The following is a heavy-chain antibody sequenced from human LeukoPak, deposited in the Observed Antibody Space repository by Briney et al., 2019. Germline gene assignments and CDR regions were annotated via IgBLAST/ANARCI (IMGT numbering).Heavy chain of an antibody. CDR1: GFTLSIYG. CDR3: LPFCSRTGCYPEDY. D-gene: IGHD2-2*01. CDR2: ISSGSSTI. J-gene: IGHJ4*02. Sequence: GGSLRLSCTASGFTLSIYGMKWVRQAPGKGLEWVSSISSGSSTIYYADSVKGRFTISRDNAKNSLYLQMNSLRAEDTAIYYCLPFCSRTGCYPEDYRGQGTLVIVSS. V-gene: IGHV3-21*01.